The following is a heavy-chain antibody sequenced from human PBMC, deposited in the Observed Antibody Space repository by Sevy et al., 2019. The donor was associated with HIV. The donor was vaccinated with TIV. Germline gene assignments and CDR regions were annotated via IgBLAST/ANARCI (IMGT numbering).Heavy chain of an antibody. CDR2: IRQDGSEK. CDR3: ARPYRTDPFYYSGSSGYYYPTYFDY. Sequence: GGSLRLSCAASEFTFSNYWMSWVRQAPGKGLEWVANIRQDGSEKYFVDSVKGRFAISRDNAKNSLYLQMKSLRAEDTAVYYCARPYRTDPFYYSGSSGYYYPTYFDYWGQGTLVTISS. J-gene: IGHJ4*02. D-gene: IGHD3-22*01. CDR1: EFTFSNYW. V-gene: IGHV3-7*01.